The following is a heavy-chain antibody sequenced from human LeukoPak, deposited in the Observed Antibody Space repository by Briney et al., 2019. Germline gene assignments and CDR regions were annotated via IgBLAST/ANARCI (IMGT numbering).Heavy chain of an antibody. CDR3: TRASLLWFAYYFDY. D-gene: IGHD3-10*01. CDR1: GGSFSGYY. J-gene: IGHJ4*02. Sequence: SETLSLTCAVYGGSFSGYYWSWIRQPPGKGLEWIGEINHSGSTNYNPSLTSRVTISVDTSKNQFSLKLSSVTAADTAVYYCTRASLLWFAYYFDYWGQGTLVTVSS. CDR2: INHSGST. V-gene: IGHV4-34*01.